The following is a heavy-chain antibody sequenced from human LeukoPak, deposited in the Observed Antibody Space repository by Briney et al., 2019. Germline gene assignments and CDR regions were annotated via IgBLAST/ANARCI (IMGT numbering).Heavy chain of an antibody. V-gene: IGHV4-34*01. CDR1: GGSFSGYY. D-gene: IGHD3-10*01. CDR3: ARGRGVRGVYDY. CDR2: INHSGST. J-gene: IGHJ4*02. Sequence: SETLSLTCAVYGGSFSGYYWSWIRQPPGKGLEWIGEINHSGSTNYNPSLKSRVTISVDTSKNQFSLKLSSVTAADTAVYYCARGRGVRGVYDYWSQGTLVTVSS.